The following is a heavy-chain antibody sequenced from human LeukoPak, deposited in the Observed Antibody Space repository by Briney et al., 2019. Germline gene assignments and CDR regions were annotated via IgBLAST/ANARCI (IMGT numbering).Heavy chain of an antibody. D-gene: IGHD3-22*01. CDR3: ASLTYYYDSSGYYYDGSFDL. J-gene: IGHJ3*01. CDR2: MIPNSGNT. Sequence: GASVKVSCKASGYTFTSYDINWVRQATGQGLEWMGRMIPNSGNTGYAQKFQGRVTMTSNTSISTPYMKLSSKRSEDKAVYYCASLTYYYDSSGYYYDGSFDLWGQGTMVPVP. CDR1: GYTFTSYD. V-gene: IGHV1-8*01.